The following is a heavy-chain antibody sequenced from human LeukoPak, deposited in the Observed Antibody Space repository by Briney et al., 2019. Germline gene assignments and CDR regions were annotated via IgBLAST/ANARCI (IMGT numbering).Heavy chain of an antibody. D-gene: IGHD2-2*01. CDR3: ARGDCSSTSCYIINWFDP. V-gene: IGHV1-2*02. CDR2: INPNSGGT. CDR1: GYTFTGYY. J-gene: IGHJ5*02. Sequence: GASVKVSCKASGYTFTGYYMHWVRQAPGQGLEWMGWINPNSGGTNYAQKFQGRVTMTRDTSISTAYMELSRLRSADTAVYYCARGDCSSTSCYIINWFDPWAQGTLVPVSS.